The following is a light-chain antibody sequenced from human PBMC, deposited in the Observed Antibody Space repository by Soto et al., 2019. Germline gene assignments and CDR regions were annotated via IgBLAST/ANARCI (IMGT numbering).Light chain of an antibody. Sequence: DIQMTQSPSTLSASVGDRVTITCRASQSIDKWLAWYQQKPGKAPKLLIYKASFLQSGVPSRFSGSGSGTEFTLTISSLQPDDVGSYFCQQYNRFSWTFGQGTKVEIK. CDR1: QSIDKW. J-gene: IGKJ1*01. CDR3: QQYNRFSWT. V-gene: IGKV1-5*03. CDR2: KAS.